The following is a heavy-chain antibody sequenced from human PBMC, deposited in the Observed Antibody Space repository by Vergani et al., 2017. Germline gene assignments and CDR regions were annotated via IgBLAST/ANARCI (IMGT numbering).Heavy chain of an antibody. J-gene: IGHJ6*03. CDR1: QYTLTDYY. Sequence: QVQLVQSGAEVKRPGASVKVSCKASQYTLTDYYIHWVRQAPGQGLEWMGWINPNNGGTNYAQKFQGRVFMTRDTTVSSVFMELSTLRSDDTAVYYCAKDGKRYYDFCRGYSNYYDYMDVWGKGTTVTVSS. V-gene: IGHV1-2*02. CDR3: AKDGKRYYDFCRGYSNYYDYMDV. D-gene: IGHD3-3*01. CDR2: INPNNGGT.